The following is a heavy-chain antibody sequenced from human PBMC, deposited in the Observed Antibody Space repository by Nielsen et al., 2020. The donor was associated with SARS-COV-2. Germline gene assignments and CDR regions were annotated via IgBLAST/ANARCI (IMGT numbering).Heavy chain of an antibody. CDR2: INHSGST. CDR1: GGSFSGYY. D-gene: IGHD6-13*01. V-gene: IGHV4-34*01. J-gene: IGHJ1*01. CDR3: ARGFLAAAGTGLGYFQH. Sequence: SETLSLTCAVYGGSFSGYYWSWIRQPPGKGPEWIGEINHSGSTNYNPSLKSRVTISVDTSKNQFSLKLSSVTAADTAVYYCARGFLAAAGTGLGYFQHWGPGTLVSVSS.